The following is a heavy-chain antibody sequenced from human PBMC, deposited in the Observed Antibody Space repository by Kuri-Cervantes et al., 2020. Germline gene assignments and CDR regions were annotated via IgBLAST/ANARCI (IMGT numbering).Heavy chain of an antibody. J-gene: IGHJ4*02. CDR3: ARGVEGFLDYFNY. CDR2: IYYSGST. Sequence: SETLSLTCAVYGESLSVYYWSWIRQPPGKGLEWIGYIYYSGSTNYNPSLKSRVTMSVDTSKSQFSLRLTSVTAADTAVYYCARGVEGFLDYFNYWGQGTLVTVSS. D-gene: IGHD2-15*01. CDR1: GESLSVYY. V-gene: IGHV4-59*01.